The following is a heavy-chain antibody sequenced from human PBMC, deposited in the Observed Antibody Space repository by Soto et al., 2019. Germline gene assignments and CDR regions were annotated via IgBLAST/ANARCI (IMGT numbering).Heavy chain of an antibody. Sequence: QVHLVQSGAEVKKPGASVKVSCKASGYTFTSYGISWVRQAPGQGLEWLGWISPYNVNANYVQKVQGRVTMTTDTSTSIAYMELRSLASDDTAFYYCARSSALDYWGQGTLVTVSS. V-gene: IGHV1-18*01. CDR2: ISPYNVNA. D-gene: IGHD2-15*01. CDR3: ARSSALDY. CDR1: GYTFTSYG. J-gene: IGHJ4*02.